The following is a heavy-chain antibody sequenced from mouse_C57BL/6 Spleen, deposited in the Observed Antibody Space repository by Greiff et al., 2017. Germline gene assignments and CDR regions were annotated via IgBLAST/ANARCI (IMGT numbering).Heavy chain of an antibody. D-gene: IGHD2-5*01. CDR2: IDPENGDT. CDR3: TTRYSNYVGYFDY. CDR1: GFNIKDDY. Sequence: VQLKESGAELVRPGASVKLSCTASGFNIKDDYMHWVKQRPEQGLEWIGWIDPENGDTEYASKFQGKATITADTSSNTAYLQLSSLTSEDTAVYYCTTRYSNYVGYFDYWGQGTTLTVSS. J-gene: IGHJ2*01. V-gene: IGHV14-4*01.